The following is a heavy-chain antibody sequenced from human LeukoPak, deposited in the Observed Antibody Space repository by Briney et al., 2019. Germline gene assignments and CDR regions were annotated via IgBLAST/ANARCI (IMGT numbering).Heavy chain of an antibody. V-gene: IGHV1-69*06. J-gene: IGHJ4*02. CDR2: IIPIFGTA. Sequence: SVKVSCKASGGTFSSYAISWVRQAPGQGLEWMGGIIPIFGTANYAQKFQGRVTITADKSTSTAYMELSSLGSEDTAVYYCARVRIAAAGTGSGWRYYFDYWGQGTLVTVSS. CDR1: GGTFSSYA. CDR3: ARVRIAAAGTGSGWRYYFDY. D-gene: IGHD6-13*01.